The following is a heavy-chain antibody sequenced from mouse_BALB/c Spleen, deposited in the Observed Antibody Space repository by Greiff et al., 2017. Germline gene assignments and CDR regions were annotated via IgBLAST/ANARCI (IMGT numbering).Heavy chain of an antibody. CDR3: TRWDTTVVADYAMDY. D-gene: IGHD1-1*01. V-gene: IGHV1-5*01. CDR1: GYSFTSYW. J-gene: IGHJ4*01. Sequence: EVQLQQSGTVLARPGASVKMSCKASGYSFTSYWMHWVKQRPGQGLEWIGAIYPGNSDTSYNQKFKGKAKLTAVTSASTAYMELSSLTNEDSAVYYCTRWDTTVVADYAMDYWGQGTSVTVSS. CDR2: IYPGNSDT.